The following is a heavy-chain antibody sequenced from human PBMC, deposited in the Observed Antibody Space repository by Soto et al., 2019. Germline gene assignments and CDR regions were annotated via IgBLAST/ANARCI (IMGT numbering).Heavy chain of an antibody. CDR3: AKDIWNGYYIAFDH. V-gene: IGHV3-23*01. D-gene: IGHD3-3*01. CDR2: INGGGITT. Sequence: GGSLRLSCVASGFALSSYPMSWVRQSPGKKLEWVATINGGGITTHYAASVKGRFTISKDNSKNTLYLQMNSLRAEDTALYFCAKDIWNGYYIAFDHWGQGALVTVSS. J-gene: IGHJ4*02. CDR1: GFALSSYP.